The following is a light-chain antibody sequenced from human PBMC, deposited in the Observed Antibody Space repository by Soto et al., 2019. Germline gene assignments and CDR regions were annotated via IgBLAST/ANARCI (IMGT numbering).Light chain of an antibody. J-gene: IGLJ2*01. CDR2: YDG. Sequence: SYELTQPPSVSVAPENTARITCGGTNIGSKSVHWYQQKPGQAPVLVIYYDGDRPSGIPERFSGSNSENTATLTISRVEAGDEADYFCQVWDANSDVVFGGGTKLTVL. V-gene: IGLV3-21*04. CDR1: NIGSKS. CDR3: QVWDANSDVV.